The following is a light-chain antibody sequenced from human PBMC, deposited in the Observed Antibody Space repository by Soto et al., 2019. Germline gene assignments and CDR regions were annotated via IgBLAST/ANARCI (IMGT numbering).Light chain of an antibody. V-gene: IGKV3-20*01. CDR1: QSVSSSY. J-gene: IGKJ1*01. Sequence: ESVLRQSPGTLSFSPGERATLSCRASQSVSSSYLAWYQQKPGQAPRLLIYGASSRATGIPDRFSGSGSGTDFTLTISRLEPEDFAVYYCQQYGRTFGQGTKVDI. CDR2: GAS. CDR3: QQYGRT.